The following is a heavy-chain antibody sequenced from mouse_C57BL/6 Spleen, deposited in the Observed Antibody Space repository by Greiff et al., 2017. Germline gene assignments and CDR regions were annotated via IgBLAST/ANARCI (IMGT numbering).Heavy chain of an antibody. CDR3: AREDGSSYLFAY. D-gene: IGHD1-1*01. J-gene: IGHJ3*01. V-gene: IGHV1-64*01. Sequence: VQLQQPGAELVKPGASVKLSCKASGYTFTSYWMHWVKQRPGQGLEWIGMIHPNSGSTNYNEKFKGKATLTADKSSSTAYMELRSLTSEDSAVYFCAREDGSSYLFAYWSQGTLVTVSA. CDR2: IHPNSGST. CDR1: GYTFTSYW.